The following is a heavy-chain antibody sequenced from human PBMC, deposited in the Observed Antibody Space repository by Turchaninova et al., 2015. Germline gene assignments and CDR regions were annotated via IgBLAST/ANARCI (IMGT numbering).Heavy chain of an antibody. Sequence: GFTFSSYAMTWVRQAPGKGLEWVSGLSGSGVSTYYADSVKGRFTISRDNSKNTLYLQMNNLRAEDTAIYYCAKFDGKFCSSTSCFFDSWGLGTPVTVSS. CDR2: LSGSGVST. D-gene: IGHD2-2*01. CDR3: AKFDGKFCSSTSCFFDS. CDR1: GFTFSSYA. V-gene: IGHV3-23*01. J-gene: IGHJ4*02.